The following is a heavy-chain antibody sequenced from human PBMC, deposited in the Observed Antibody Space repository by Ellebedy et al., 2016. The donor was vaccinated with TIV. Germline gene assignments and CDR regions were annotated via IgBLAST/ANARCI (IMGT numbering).Heavy chain of an antibody. CDR1: GFTFSRNA. Sequence: GGSLRLSXATSGFTFSRNAMTWVRQAPGKGLEWVSSITNSGDRTNYADSVKGRFTISRDNFKSTLFLQLNTLTAEDTAVYYCATVSGKYYFDHWGQGTLVTVSS. CDR3: ATVSGKYYFDH. D-gene: IGHD2-8*01. J-gene: IGHJ4*02. CDR2: ITNSGDRT. V-gene: IGHV3-23*01.